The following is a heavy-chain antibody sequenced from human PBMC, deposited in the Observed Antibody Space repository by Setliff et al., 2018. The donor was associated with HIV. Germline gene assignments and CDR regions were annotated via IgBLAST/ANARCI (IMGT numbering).Heavy chain of an antibody. J-gene: IGHJ4*02. CDR3: AGDVWGSYRSFGY. CDR1: GYTFTYRY. CDR2: ITPFNGNT. D-gene: IGHD3-16*02. Sequence: SVKVSCKASGYTFTYRYLHWVRQAPGQALEWMGWITPFNGNTNYAQKFQDRVTITRDRSMSTAYMELSSLRSEDTAVYYCAGDVWGSYRSFGYWGQGTLVTVSS. V-gene: IGHV1-45*02.